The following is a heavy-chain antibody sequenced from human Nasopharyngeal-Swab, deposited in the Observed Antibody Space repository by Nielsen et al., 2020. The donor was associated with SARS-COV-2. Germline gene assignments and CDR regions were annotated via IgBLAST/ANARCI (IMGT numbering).Heavy chain of an antibody. CDR2: ISYDGSNK. V-gene: IGHV3-30*18. Sequence: GGSLRLSCVASGFTFSNYGMHWVRQAPGKGLEWVAIISYDGSNKYHADSVKGRFTISKDNSKNTLYLQMSSLRADDTAVYYCAKERFYSGSGKYPRDFDYWGRGTLVTVSP. CDR1: GFTFSNYG. CDR3: AKERFYSGSGKYPRDFDY. J-gene: IGHJ4*02. D-gene: IGHD3-10*01.